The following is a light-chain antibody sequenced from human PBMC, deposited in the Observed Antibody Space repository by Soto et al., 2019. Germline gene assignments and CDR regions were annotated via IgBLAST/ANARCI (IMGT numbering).Light chain of an antibody. CDR2: GAS. V-gene: IGKV3-20*01. Sequence: EIVLTQSPDTLSLSPGKRATLSCRASQSVRSSYLAWYQQKPGQAPRLLIYGASSRATGIPDRFSGSGSGTDFTLTISRLEPEDFALYYCQQYRSFGQGTKVDIK. CDR3: QQYRS. J-gene: IGKJ1*01. CDR1: QSVRSSY.